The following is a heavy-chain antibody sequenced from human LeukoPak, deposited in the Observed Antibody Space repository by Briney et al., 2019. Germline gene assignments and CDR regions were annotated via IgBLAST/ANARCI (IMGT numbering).Heavy chain of an antibody. CDR2: IRYDGSNK. J-gene: IGHJ4*02. Sequence: GGSLRLSCAASGFTFSSYGMHWVRQAPGKGLEWVAFIRYDGSNKYYADSVKGRFTISRDNFKNTLYLQMNSLRAEDTAVYYCAKDHFLTFDYWGQGTLVTVSS. CDR1: GFTFSSYG. CDR3: AKDHFLTFDY. V-gene: IGHV3-30*02. D-gene: IGHD2/OR15-2a*01.